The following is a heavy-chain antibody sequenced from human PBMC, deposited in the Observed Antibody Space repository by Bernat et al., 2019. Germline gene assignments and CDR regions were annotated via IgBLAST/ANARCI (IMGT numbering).Heavy chain of an antibody. CDR1: GFTFSGSA. CDR3: TRHGTSTYYYYYGMDV. V-gene: IGHV3-73*01. CDR2: IRSKANSYAT. Sequence: EVQLVESGGGLVQPGGSLKLSCAASGFTFSGSAMHWVRQASGKGLEWVGRIRSKANSYATAYAASVKGRFTSSRDDSKNTAYLQMNSLKTEDTAVYYCTRHGTSTYYYYYGMDVWGQGTTVTVSS. J-gene: IGHJ6*02. D-gene: IGHD1-26*01.